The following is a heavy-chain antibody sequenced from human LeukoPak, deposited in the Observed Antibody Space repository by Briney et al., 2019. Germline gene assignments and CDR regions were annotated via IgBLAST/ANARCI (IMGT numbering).Heavy chain of an antibody. J-gene: IGHJ5*02. CDR2: INHSGST. CDR3: ARGSDEIAARPGDNWFDP. D-gene: IGHD6-6*01. Sequence: SETLSLTCTVSGGSISGYYWSWIRQPPGKGLEWIGEINHSGSTNYNPSLKSRVTISVDTSKNQFSLKLSSVTAADKAVYYCARGSDEIAARPGDNWFDPWGQGTLVTVSS. CDR1: GGSISGYY. V-gene: IGHV4-34*01.